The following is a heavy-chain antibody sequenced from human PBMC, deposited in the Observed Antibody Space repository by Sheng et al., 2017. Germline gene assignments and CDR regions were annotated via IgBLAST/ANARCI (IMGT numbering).Heavy chain of an antibody. CDR2: SRNKANSYST. Sequence: EVQLVESGGGLVQPGGSLRLSCAASGFTFSDHYMDWVRQAPGKGLEWVGRSRNKANSYSTEYAASVKGRFTVSRDDSKNSLYLQMNSLKTEDTAVYYCARGGRVTLRDFDYWGRGNPGHRLL. J-gene: IGHJ4*02. V-gene: IGHV3-72*01. CDR3: ARGGRVTLRDFDY. CDR1: GFTFSDHY. D-gene: IGHD3-10*01.